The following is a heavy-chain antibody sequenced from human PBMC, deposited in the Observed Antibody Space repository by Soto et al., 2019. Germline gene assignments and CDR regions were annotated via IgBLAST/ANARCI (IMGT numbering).Heavy chain of an antibody. V-gene: IGHV1-69*12. CDR2: IIPIFGTA. Sequence: QVQLVQSGAEVKKPGSSVKVSCKASGGTFSSYAISWVRQAPGQGLEWMGGIIPIFGTANYAQKFQGRVTITADESTSTAYTELSSLRSEDTAVYYCARTLGDTAMVTPPMWYYGIDVWGQGTTVTVSS. CDR3: ARTLGDTAMVTPPMWYYGIDV. CDR1: GGTFSSYA. D-gene: IGHD5-18*01. J-gene: IGHJ6*02.